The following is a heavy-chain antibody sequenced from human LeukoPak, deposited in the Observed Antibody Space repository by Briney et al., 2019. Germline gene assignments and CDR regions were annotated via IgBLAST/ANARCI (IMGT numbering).Heavy chain of an antibody. CDR2: INTNAGNP. V-gene: IGHV7-4-1*02. D-gene: IGHD1-26*01. Sequence: AASVKVSCKASGYTFTSYAMNWVRQAPGQGLEWMGWINTNAGNPTYAQGFTGRFVFSLDTSVSTAYLQISSLKSEDTAVYYCARDHGSQRFWFDPWGQGTLVTVSS. J-gene: IGHJ5*02. CDR1: GYTFTSYA. CDR3: ARDHGSQRFWFDP.